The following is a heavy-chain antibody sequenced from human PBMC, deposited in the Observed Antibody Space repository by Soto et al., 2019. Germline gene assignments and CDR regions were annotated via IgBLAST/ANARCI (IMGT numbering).Heavy chain of an antibody. J-gene: IGHJ4*02. CDR2: IYYSGST. D-gene: IGHD3-10*01. CDR3: ARVLLWFGEDMGVMDY. Sequence: PSETLSLTCTVSGGSISSGDYYWSWIRQPPGKGLEWIGYIYYSGSTYYNPSLKSRVTISVDTSKNQFSLKLSSVTAADTAVYYCARVLLWFGEDMGVMDYWGQGTLVTVSS. V-gene: IGHV4-30-4*01. CDR1: GGSISSGDYY.